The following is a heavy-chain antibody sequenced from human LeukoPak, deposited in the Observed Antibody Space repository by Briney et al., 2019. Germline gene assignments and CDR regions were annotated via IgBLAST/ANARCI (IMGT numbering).Heavy chain of an antibody. V-gene: IGHV1-18*01. CDR2: ISAYNGNT. CDR1: GYTFTSYG. CDR3: ARDLLTIFGVVSPLDY. Sequence: APVKVSCKASGYTFTSYGISWVRQAPGQGLEWMGWISAYNGNTNYAQKLQGRVTMTTDTSTSTAYMELRSLRSDDTAVYYCARDLLTIFGVVSPLDYWGQGTLVTVSS. D-gene: IGHD3-3*01. J-gene: IGHJ4*02.